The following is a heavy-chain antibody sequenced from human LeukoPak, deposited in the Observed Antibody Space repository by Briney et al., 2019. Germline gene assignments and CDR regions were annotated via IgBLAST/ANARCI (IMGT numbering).Heavy chain of an antibody. CDR3: ASSYDSSNNWFDP. V-gene: IGHV3-30-3*01. CDR1: GFTFSSYA. Sequence: PGGSLRLSCAASGFTFSSYAMHWVRQAPGKGLEWVAVISYDGSNKYYADSVKGRFTISRDNSKNTLYLQMNSLRAEDTAVYYCASSYDSSNNWFDPWGQGTLVTVSS. CDR2: ISYDGSNK. J-gene: IGHJ5*02. D-gene: IGHD3-22*01.